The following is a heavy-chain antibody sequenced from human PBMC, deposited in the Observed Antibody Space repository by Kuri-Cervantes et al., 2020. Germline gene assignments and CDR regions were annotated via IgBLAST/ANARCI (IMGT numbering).Heavy chain of an antibody. CDR2: FDPEDGET. V-gene: IGHV1-24*01. D-gene: IGHD3-22*01. Sequence: ASVKVSCKVSGYTLTELSMHWVRQAPGKGLEWMGGFDPEDGETIYAQKFQGRVTISVDTSKNQFSLKLSSVTAADTAVYYCATTCAYYYDSSGDYWGQGTLVTVSS. J-gene: IGHJ4*02. CDR3: ATTCAYYYDSSGDY. CDR1: GYTLTELS.